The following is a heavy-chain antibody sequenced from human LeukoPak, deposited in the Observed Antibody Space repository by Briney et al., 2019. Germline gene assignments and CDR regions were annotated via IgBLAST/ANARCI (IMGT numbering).Heavy chain of an antibody. V-gene: IGHV3-30*04. CDR3: ARAYCTNGVCYWYYFDY. Sequence: GGSLRLSCAASGFTFSSYVMHWVRQAPGKGLEWVAVISYDGSNKYYADSVKGRFTISRDNSKNTLYLQMNSLRAEDTAVYYCARAYCTNGVCYWYYFDYWGQGTLVTVSS. D-gene: IGHD2-8*01. CDR1: GFTFSSYV. CDR2: ISYDGSNK. J-gene: IGHJ4*02.